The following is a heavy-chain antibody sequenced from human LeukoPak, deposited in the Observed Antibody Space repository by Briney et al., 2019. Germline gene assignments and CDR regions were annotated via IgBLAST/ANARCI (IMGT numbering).Heavy chain of an antibody. J-gene: IGHJ4*02. CDR2: ISPSGDIT. Sequence: GGSLRLSCAASGFTFSSYGMHWVRQAPGKGLEWVSGISPSGDITYYADSVKGRFTISRDNSKNTLYLEVISLTAEDTAVYYCAKDDAWLRFGEWSQGTLVTVSS. V-gene: IGHV3-23*01. D-gene: IGHD3-10*01. CDR3: AKDDAWLRFGE. CDR1: GFTFSSYG.